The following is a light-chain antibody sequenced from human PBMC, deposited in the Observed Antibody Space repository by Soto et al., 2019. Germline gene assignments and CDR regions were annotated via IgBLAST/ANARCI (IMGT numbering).Light chain of an antibody. CDR2: WAS. J-gene: IGKJ2*01. CDR1: QSVLYSSDNKNY. V-gene: IGKV4-1*01. CDR3: QQSYKTPHT. Sequence: DIVVTQSPESLAVSLGGRATINCKSSQSVLYSSDNKNYLAWYQQKPGQPPKLLIYWASTREPGVPDRFSGGGSGTDFTLTISSLQPEDFGTYYCQQSYKTPHTFGQGTKLETK.